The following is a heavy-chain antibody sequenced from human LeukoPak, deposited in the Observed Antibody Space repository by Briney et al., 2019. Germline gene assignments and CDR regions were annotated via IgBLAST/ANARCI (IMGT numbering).Heavy chain of an antibody. CDR3: ARVHLSSRGYSDYYYMDV. Sequence: SETLSLTCTVSGGSVSSSYYWGWIRQPPGKGLEWIGSICSGGNNCYNPSFESRVTIFADSSRNHFFLQLTSATAADTAVYYCARVHLSSRGYSDYYYMDVWGKGTTVTVSS. CDR1: GGSVSSSYY. V-gene: IGHV4-39*02. J-gene: IGHJ6*03. CDR2: ICSGGNN. D-gene: IGHD2-2*01.